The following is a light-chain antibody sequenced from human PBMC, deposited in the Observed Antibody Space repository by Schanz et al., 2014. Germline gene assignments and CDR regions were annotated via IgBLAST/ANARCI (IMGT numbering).Light chain of an antibody. Sequence: QSVLTQPPSASGSPGQSVTISCTGTSSDIGRYNYVSWYQHHPGKAPKLLIYDVTKRPSGVPDRFSGSKSGSTASLTISGLQAEDEADYYCCSYAGSSTDVFGTGTKLIVL. J-gene: IGLJ1*01. CDR3: CSYAGSSTDV. CDR2: DVT. V-gene: IGLV2-8*01. CDR1: SSDIGRYNY.